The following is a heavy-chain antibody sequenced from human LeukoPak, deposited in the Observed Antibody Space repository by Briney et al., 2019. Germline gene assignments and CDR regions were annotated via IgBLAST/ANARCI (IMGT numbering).Heavy chain of an antibody. V-gene: IGHV3-23*01. J-gene: IGHJ3*02. CDR1: GFTFSSYA. Sequence: GGSLRLSCAASGFTFSSYAMSWVRQAPGKGLGWVSAISGSGGSTYYADSVKGRFTISRDNSKNTLYLQMNSLRAEDTAVYYCAKAMVRGVIRNAFDIWGQGTMVTVSS. CDR3: AKAMVRGVIRNAFDI. D-gene: IGHD3-10*01. CDR2: ISGSGGST.